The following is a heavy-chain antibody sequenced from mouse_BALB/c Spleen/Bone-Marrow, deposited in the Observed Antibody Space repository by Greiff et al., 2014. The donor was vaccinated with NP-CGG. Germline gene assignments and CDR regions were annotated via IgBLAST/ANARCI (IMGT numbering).Heavy chain of an antibody. CDR3: ARDYGNYVRFAY. CDR1: GFTFTDYY. Sequence: EVQLVESGGGLVQPGGSLRLSCATSGFTFTDYYMRWVRQPPGKALEWLGFIRNKANGYTTEYSASVKGRFTISRDNSQSILYLQMNTLRAEDSATYYCARDYGNYVRFAYWGQGTLVTVSA. J-gene: IGHJ3*01. V-gene: IGHV7-3*02. CDR2: IRNKANGYTT. D-gene: IGHD2-1*01.